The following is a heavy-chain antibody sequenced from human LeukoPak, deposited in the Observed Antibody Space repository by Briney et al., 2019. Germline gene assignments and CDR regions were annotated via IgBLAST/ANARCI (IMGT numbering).Heavy chain of an antibody. Sequence: SVKVSCKASGGTFSSYAISWVRQAPGQGLEWMGRIIPILGIANYAQKFQGRVTITADKSTSTAYMELSSLRSGDTAVYYCASSGLATITGGDYWGQGTLVTVSS. CDR3: ASSGLATITGGDY. J-gene: IGHJ4*02. CDR1: GGTFSSYA. CDR2: IIPILGIA. V-gene: IGHV1-69*04. D-gene: IGHD5-24*01.